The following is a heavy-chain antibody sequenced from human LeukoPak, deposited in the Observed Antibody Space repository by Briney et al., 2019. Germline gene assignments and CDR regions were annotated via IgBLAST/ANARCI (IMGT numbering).Heavy chain of an antibody. D-gene: IGHD4-23*01. J-gene: IGHJ3*02. CDR2: IFYSGST. V-gene: IGHV4-31*03. CDR3: ARLVTPGAFDI. CDR1: GGSISSGGYY. Sequence: SETLSLTCTVSGGSISSGGYYWSWIRQHPGKGLEWIGYIFYSGSTYYNPSLKSRVTISVDTSKNQFSLRLFSVTAADTAVYYCARLVTPGAFDIWGLGTMVTVSS.